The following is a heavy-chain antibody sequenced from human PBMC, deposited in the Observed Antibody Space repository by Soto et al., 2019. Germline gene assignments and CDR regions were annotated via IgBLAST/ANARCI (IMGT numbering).Heavy chain of an antibody. CDR3: ARRRPNYFDY. CDR2: INHGGST. CDR1: GGSFSGYH. Sequence: ETLSLTCAVYGGSFSGYHWIWLRQPPGKGLEWIGEINHGGSTDYNPSLKSRVTISADSSKNQFSLKLSSVTAADTAVYYCARRRPNYFDYWGQGTLVTVSS. V-gene: IGHV4-34*01. J-gene: IGHJ4*02.